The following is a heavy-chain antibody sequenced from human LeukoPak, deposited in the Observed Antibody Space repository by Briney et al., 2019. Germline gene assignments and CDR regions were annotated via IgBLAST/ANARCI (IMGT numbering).Heavy chain of an antibody. CDR1: GFTFSSYA. CDR2: ISSSSSYI. J-gene: IGHJ4*02. D-gene: IGHD6-13*01. V-gene: IGHV3-21*01. CDR3: ARVDRDSSSWTFDY. Sequence: GGSLRLSCAASGFTFSSYAMSWVRQAPGKGLEWVSSISSSSSYIYYADSVKGRFTISRDNAKNSLYLQMNSLGAEDTAVYYWARVDRDSSSWTFDYGGQGTLVTVSS.